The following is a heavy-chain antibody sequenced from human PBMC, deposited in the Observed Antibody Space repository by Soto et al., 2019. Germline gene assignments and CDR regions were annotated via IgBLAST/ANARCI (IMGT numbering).Heavy chain of an antibody. CDR2: IRGSGDST. Sequence: EVQLLESGGGLVQPGGSLRLSCAASGFTFSSSAMSWVRQAPGKCLEWVSPIRGSGDSTYYADSVKVRFTISRDNSKTTLYLQMNSLRADDTAVYYCANGVLGYCTSTSCHAYWFDPWGQGTLVTVSS. J-gene: IGHJ5*02. D-gene: IGHD2-2*01. V-gene: IGHV3-23*01. CDR3: ANGVLGYCTSTSCHAYWFDP. CDR1: GFTFSSSA.